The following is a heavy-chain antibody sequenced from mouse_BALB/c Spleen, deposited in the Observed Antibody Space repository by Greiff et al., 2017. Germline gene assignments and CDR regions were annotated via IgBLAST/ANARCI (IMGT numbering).Heavy chain of an antibody. V-gene: IGHV5-17*02. CDR1: GFTFSSFG. D-gene: IGHD2-14*01. J-gene: IGHJ2*01. CDR3: ARDYRYDGFDY. CDR2: ISSGSSTI. Sequence: EVKLMESGGGLVQPGGSRKLSCAASGFTFSSFGMHWVRQAPEKGLEWVAYISSGSSTIYYADTVKGRFTISRDNPKNTLFLQMTSLRSEDTAMYYCARDYRYDGFDYWGQGTTLTVSS.